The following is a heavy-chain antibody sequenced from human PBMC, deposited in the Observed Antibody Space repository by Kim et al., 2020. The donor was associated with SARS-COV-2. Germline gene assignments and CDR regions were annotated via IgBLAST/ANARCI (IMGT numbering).Heavy chain of an antibody. CDR1: GFTFDDYG. CDR3: ARVPGGIAAAGTGPWFDP. D-gene: IGHD6-13*01. Sequence: GGSLRLSCAASGFTFDDYGMSWVRQAPGKGLEWVSGINWNGGSTGYADSVKGRFTISRDNAKNSLYLQMNSLRAEDTALYHCARVPGGIAAAGTGPWFDPWGQGTLVTVSS. CDR2: INWNGGST. J-gene: IGHJ5*02. V-gene: IGHV3-20*01.